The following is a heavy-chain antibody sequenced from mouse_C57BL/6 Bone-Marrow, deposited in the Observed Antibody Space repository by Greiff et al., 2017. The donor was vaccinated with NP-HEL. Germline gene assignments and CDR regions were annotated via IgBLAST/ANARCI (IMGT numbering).Heavy chain of an antibody. V-gene: IGHV2-5*01. D-gene: IGHD2-5*01. Sequence: QVQLQQSGPGLVQPSQSLSITCTVSGFSLTSYGVHWVRQSPGKGLEWLGVIWRGGSTDYNAAFMSRLSITKDNSKSQVFFKMNSLQADDTAIYYCAKRGESNYDYYAMDYWGQGTSVTVSS. J-gene: IGHJ4*01. CDR1: GFSLTSYG. CDR2: IWRGGST. CDR3: AKRGESNYDYYAMDY.